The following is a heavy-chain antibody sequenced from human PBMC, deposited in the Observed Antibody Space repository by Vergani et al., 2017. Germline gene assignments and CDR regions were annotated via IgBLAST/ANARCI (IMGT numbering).Heavy chain of an antibody. CDR3: GSGRGYSDGGGWFDP. CDR2: MNHSGST. J-gene: IGHJ5*02. CDR1: GGSFSGYY. Sequence: QVQLQQWGAGLLKPSETLSLTCAVYGGSFSGYYWSWIRQPPGKGLEWIGEMNHSGSTNYNPSLKSRVTISVDTSTNQFSLKRSSVTAAETAVYYCGSGRGYSDGGGWFDPWGEGTLVTVSS. D-gene: IGHD5-18*01. V-gene: IGHV4-34*01.